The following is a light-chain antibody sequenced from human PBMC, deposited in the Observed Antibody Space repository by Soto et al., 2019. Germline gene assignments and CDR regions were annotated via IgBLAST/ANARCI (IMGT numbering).Light chain of an antibody. V-gene: IGKV3-15*01. CDR1: QSISNN. CDR3: QQYNNWPLT. Sequence: ETVMTQSPATLSVSPGERATLSCRAGQSISNNLAWYQQNPGQAPRLLIYGATTRATGIPSRFSGGGSGTEFTLTISSLQSEDFAVYYCQQYNNWPLTFGGGTKVEIK. J-gene: IGKJ4*01. CDR2: GAT.